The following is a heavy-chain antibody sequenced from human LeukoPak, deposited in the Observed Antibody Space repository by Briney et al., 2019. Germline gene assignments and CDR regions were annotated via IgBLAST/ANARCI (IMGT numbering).Heavy chain of an antibody. CDR3: ATPYTSGWSLYFDN. CDR2: ISHDGSNK. D-gene: IGHD6-19*01. V-gene: IGHV3-30-3*01. CDR1: GFTFSSYA. Sequence: PGGSLRLSCAASGFTFSSYAMHWVRQAPDKGLEWVAVISHDGSNKYHADSVKGRFSISRDNSKNTLYLQMNGLRAEETAMYYCATPYTSGWSLYFDNWGQGTLVTVSS. J-gene: IGHJ4*02.